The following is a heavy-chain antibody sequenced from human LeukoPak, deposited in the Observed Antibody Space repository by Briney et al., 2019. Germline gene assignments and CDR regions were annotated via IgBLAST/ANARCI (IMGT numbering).Heavy chain of an antibody. D-gene: IGHD6-19*01. Sequence: GGSLRLSCAASGFTFSSYSMNWVRQAPGKGLEWVSSISSSSSYIYYADSAKGRFTISRDNAKHSLYLQMNSLRAEDTAVYYCARDKGVAGEPYYFDYWGQGTLVTVSS. CDR2: ISSSSSYI. CDR1: GFTFSSYS. V-gene: IGHV3-21*01. CDR3: ARDKGVAGEPYYFDY. J-gene: IGHJ4*02.